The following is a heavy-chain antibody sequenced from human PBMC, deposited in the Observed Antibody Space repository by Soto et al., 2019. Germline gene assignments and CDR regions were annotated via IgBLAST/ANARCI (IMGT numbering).Heavy chain of an antibody. J-gene: IGHJ4*02. V-gene: IGHV3-15*01. CDR2: ITTKAERGTT. CDR1: GFTFNNAR. Sequence: EVQLVESGGGLVEPGGSLRLSCAASGFTFNNARMSWVRQAPGKGLDWVGRITTKAERGTTDYAASVKGRFTLSRDDSRNTLFLQMNSLKTEDTAVYYCTTNGAASVGTLSYWGQVTLVTVSS. CDR3: TTNGAASVGTLSY. D-gene: IGHD1-26*01.